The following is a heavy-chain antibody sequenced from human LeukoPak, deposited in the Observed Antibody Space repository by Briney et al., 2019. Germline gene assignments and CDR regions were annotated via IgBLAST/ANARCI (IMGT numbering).Heavy chain of an antibody. J-gene: IGHJ6*02. CDR1: GFTFSSYS. V-gene: IGHV3-48*01. D-gene: IGHD2-2*01. CDR3: ARDLYSVVVPAAWYYYGMDV. Sequence: GGSLRLSCAASGFTFSSYSMNWVRQAPGKGLEWVSYISSSSSTIHYADSVKGRFTISRDNAKNSLYLQMNSLRAEDTAVYYCARDLYSVVVPAAWYYYGMDVWGQGTTVTVSS. CDR2: ISSSSSTI.